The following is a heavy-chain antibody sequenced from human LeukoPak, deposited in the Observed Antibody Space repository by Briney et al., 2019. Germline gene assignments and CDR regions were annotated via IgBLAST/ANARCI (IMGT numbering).Heavy chain of an antibody. CDR3: AKDPRWGIFDP. J-gene: IGHJ5*02. Sequence: GGSLRLSCAASGFTFSSYGMHWVRQAPGKGLEWVAFIRYDGSDDFYSDSVQGRFTISRNNFKNTLFLQMNSLRVEDTAVYYCAKDPRWGIFDPWGQGTLVIVSS. CDR2: IRYDGSDD. D-gene: IGHD4-23*01. V-gene: IGHV3-30*02. CDR1: GFTFSSYG.